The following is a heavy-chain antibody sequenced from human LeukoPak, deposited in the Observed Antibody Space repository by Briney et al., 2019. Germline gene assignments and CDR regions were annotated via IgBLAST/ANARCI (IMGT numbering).Heavy chain of an antibody. CDR2: INSDGSST. J-gene: IGHJ5*02. D-gene: IGHD4-17*01. CDR3: ARGSTTVTTKDWFDP. CDR1: GFTFSSYW. Sequence: GGSLRLPCAASGFTFSSYWMHWVRQAPGKGLVWISRINSDGSSTNYADSVKGRFTNSRDNAKNTLYLQMNSLRDEDTAVYYCARGSTTVTTKDWFDPWGQGTLVTVSS. V-gene: IGHV3-74*01.